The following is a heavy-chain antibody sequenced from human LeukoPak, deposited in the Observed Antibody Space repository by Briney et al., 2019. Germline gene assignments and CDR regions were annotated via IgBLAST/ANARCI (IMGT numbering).Heavy chain of an antibody. D-gene: IGHD6-13*01. CDR3: ARAVRYSSSWFDY. Sequence: SETLSLTCAVYGGSFSGYYWSWIRQPPGKGLEWIGEINHSGSTNYNPSLKSRVTISVDTSKNQFSLKLSSVTAADTAVYYCARAVRYSSSWFDYWGQGTLVTVSP. CDR1: GGSFSGYY. J-gene: IGHJ4*02. V-gene: IGHV4-34*01. CDR2: INHSGST.